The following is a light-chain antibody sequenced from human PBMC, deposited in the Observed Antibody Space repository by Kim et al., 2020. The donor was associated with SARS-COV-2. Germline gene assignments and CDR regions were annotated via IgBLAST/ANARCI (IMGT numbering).Light chain of an antibody. J-gene: IGLJ1*01. V-gene: IGLV7-46*01. CDR3: LLAYSETYYV. CDR1: TGAVTRGHF. Sequence: GTVTLACGSNTGAVTRGHFPYWFQQKPGQAPRTLIYDVSNRHSWTPARFSGSLLGGKAALTLSGAQPEDEAEYYCLLAYSETYYVFGTGTKVTVL. CDR2: DVS.